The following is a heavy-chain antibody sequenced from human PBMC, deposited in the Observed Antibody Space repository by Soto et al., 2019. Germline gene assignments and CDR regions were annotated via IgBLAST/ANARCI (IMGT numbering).Heavy chain of an antibody. CDR2: ISAYNGNT. Sequence: QVQLVQSGDEVKKPGASVKVSCKASGYTFASYAISWMRQAPGQGLEWMGWISAYNGNTNYAQKLQGRVTMTTDTSTSTAYRELRSLRSDDTAVYYCARDPPPPDYWGQGTLVPVSS. CDR1: GYTFASYA. CDR3: ARDPPPPDY. J-gene: IGHJ4*02. V-gene: IGHV1-18*01.